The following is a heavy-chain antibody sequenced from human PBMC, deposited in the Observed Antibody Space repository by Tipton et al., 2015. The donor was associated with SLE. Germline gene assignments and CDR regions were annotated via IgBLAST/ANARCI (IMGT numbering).Heavy chain of an antibody. CDR2: IFYAGST. J-gene: IGHJ4*02. V-gene: IGHV4-59*08. CDR3: ARHRVGATYYFDY. D-gene: IGHD1-26*01. Sequence: TLSLTCTVSGGSLNSYYWNWIRLPPGKGLEWIGYIFYAGSTNYNPSLRSRVTISVDTSKNQFSLKLSSVTAADTAVYYCARHRVGATYYFDYWGQGTLVTVSS. CDR1: GGSLNSYY.